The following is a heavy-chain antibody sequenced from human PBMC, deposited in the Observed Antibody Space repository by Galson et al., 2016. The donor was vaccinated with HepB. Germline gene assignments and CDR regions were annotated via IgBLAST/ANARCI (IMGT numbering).Heavy chain of an antibody. J-gene: IGHJ4*02. D-gene: IGHD3-10*01. CDR2: ISWNGGNT. CDR1: GFTFDDYT. Sequence: SLRLSCAASGFTFDDYTMHWVRQAPGKGLEWVSLISWNGGNTYYAGSVKGRFTISRDNSKNSLYLHMNSLRIEDTGLYYCAKDATQYYGSGSYFDYCGQGTLVTVSS. CDR3: AKDATQYYGSGSYFDY. V-gene: IGHV3-43*01.